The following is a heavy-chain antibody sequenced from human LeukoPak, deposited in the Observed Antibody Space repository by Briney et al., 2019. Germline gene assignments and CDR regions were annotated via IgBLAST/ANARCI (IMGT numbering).Heavy chain of an antibody. CDR3: ARHSSVLNSFDP. CDR2: IDPGDSQT. CDR1: AYSFTNYW. Sequence: GESLKISRKGSAYSFTNYWISWVRQMPGKGLEWMGRIDPGDSQTNYSPSFQGHVTISADKSISTAYLQWSRLKASDTAMYYCARHSSVLNSFDPWGQGTLVTVSS. J-gene: IGHJ5*02. V-gene: IGHV5-10-1*01. D-gene: IGHD3-22*01.